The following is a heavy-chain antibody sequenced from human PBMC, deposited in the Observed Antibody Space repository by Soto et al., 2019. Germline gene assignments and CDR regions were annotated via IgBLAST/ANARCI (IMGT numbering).Heavy chain of an antibody. CDR3: ARGSFVTHYYYYHMDV. V-gene: IGHV4-39*07. J-gene: IGHJ6*03. CDR2: ISHSGSV. CDR1: GGSVSNSQYF. D-gene: IGHD2-21*02. Sequence: SETLSLTCTVSGGSVSNSQYFWVWLRQPPGKGLEWIGTISHSGSVRYNPSLNSPVTISMDKSNNQFSLNLSSVTAADTAVYYCARGSFVTHYYYYHMDVWGKGTPVTVSS.